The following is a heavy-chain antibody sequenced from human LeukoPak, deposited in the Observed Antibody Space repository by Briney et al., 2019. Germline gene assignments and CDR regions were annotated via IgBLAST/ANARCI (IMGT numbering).Heavy chain of an antibody. CDR1: GYTLTELS. J-gene: IGHJ6*02. D-gene: IGHD3-10*01. CDR3: ATTYYYGSGSYYSHYYGMDV. V-gene: IGHV1-24*01. CDR2: FDPEDGET. Sequence: ASVKVSCRVSGYTLTELSMHWVRQAPGKGLEWMGGFDPEDGETIYAQKFQGRVTMTEDTSTDTAYMELSSLRSEDTAVYYCATTYYYGSGSYYSHYYGMDVWGQGTTVTVSS.